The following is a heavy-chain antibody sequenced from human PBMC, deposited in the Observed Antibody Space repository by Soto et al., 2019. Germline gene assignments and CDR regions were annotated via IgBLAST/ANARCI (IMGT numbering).Heavy chain of an antibody. V-gene: IGHV3-33*01. CDR1: GFTFSSYG. D-gene: IGHD6-19*01. CDR2: IWYDGSNK. CDR3: ARMWAGLDY. J-gene: IGHJ4*02. Sequence: QVQLVESGGGVVQPGRSLRLSCAASGFTFSSYGMHWVRQAPGKGLEWVAVIWYDGSNKYYADSVKGRFTISRDNSKKTLYLQMNSLRAEDTAVYYCARMWAGLDYWGQGTLVTVSS.